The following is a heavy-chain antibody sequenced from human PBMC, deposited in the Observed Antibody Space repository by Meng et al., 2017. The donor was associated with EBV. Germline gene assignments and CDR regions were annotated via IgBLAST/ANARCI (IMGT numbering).Heavy chain of an antibody. V-gene: IGHV1-3*01. CDR3: VRGPPVGVPGPGDY. Sequence: QVQFGQSGAEVKNPGASVKVSCKASGYAFTSYILHWVRQAPGQRLEWMGWINVGVGYTKYSQKFQGRVTISSDTSATTGYMELSSLRSEDTAVYYCVRGPPVGVPGPGDYWGQGTLVTVSS. D-gene: IGHD2-21*01. CDR2: INVGVGYT. CDR1: GYAFTSYI. J-gene: IGHJ4*02.